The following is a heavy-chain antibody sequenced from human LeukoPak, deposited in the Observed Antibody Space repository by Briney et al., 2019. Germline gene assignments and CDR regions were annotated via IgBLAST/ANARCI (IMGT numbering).Heavy chain of an antibody. CDR2: IYYSGTS. J-gene: IGHJ5*02. CDR3: ARDRGYCSGGSCYSIDWFDP. CDR1: GGSISSYY. V-gene: IGHV4-59*01. Sequence: SETLSLTCSVSGGSISSYYRNWIRQPPGKGLEWIGYIYYSGTSNYNPSLKSRVTISVDTSKNQFSLKLSSVTAADTAVYYCARDRGYCSGGSCYSIDWFDPWGQGTLVTVSS. D-gene: IGHD2-15*01.